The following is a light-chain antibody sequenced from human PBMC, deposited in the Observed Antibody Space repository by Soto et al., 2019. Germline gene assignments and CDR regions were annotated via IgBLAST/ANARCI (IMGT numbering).Light chain of an antibody. Sequence: QSALAQPASVSGSPGQSITISCAGSSRDIGGYDFVSWYQQHPGEVPKLIIFDVSDRPSGVSDRFSGSKSGDTASLTISGLQVEDEADYYCSSFSNSDTPYVSGTGTKLTVL. V-gene: IGLV2-14*03. J-gene: IGLJ1*01. CDR2: DVS. CDR3: SSFSNSDTPYV. CDR1: SRDIGGYDF.